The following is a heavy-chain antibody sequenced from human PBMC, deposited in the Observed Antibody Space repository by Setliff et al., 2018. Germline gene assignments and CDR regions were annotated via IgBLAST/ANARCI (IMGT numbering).Heavy chain of an antibody. CDR3: AGDRGVYYYESSGHFSAVMHTPLDS. V-gene: IGHV4-39*07. D-gene: IGHD3-22*01. CDR1: GGSISSSNYY. CDR2: TFYSGSS. J-gene: IGHJ4*02. Sequence: SETLSLTCTVSGGSISSSNYYWGWIRQPAGKGLEWIGRTFYSGSSFYNPPLKSRVTLSVDTSKNQFSLTLSSVTAADTAVYSCAGDRGVYYYESSGHFSAVMHTPLDSWGQGTLVTVSS.